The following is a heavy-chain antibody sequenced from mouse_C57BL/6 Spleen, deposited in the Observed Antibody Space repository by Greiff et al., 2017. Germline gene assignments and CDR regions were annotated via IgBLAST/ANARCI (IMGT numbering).Heavy chain of an antibody. CDR3: ARPAYYSNHGFAY. V-gene: IGHV3-1*01. D-gene: IGHD2-5*01. CDR2: ISYSGST. CDR1: GYSITSGYD. Sequence: DVKLVESGPGMVKPSQSLSLTCTVTGYSITSGYDWHWIRHFPGNKLEWMGYISYSGSTNYNPSLKSRISITHDTSKNHFFLKLNSVTTEDTATYYCARPAYYSNHGFAYWGQGTLVTVSA. J-gene: IGHJ3*01.